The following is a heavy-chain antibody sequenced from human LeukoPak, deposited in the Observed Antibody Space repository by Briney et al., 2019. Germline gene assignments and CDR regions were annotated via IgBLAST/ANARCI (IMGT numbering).Heavy chain of an antibody. V-gene: IGHV3-30*03. Sequence: GRSLRLSCAASGFTFSSYGMHWVRQAPGKGLEWVAVISYDGSNKYYADSVKGRFTISRDNSKNTLYLQMNSLRAEDTAVYYCARDGYCSSTSCYTEKYYYYYGMDVWGQGTTVTVSS. J-gene: IGHJ6*02. CDR1: GFTFSSYG. CDR3: ARDGYCSSTSCYTEKYYYYYGMDV. D-gene: IGHD2-2*02. CDR2: ISYDGSNK.